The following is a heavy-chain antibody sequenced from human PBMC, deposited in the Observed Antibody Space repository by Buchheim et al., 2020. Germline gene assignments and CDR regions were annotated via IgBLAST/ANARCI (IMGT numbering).Heavy chain of an antibody. Sequence: QVQLVESGGGVVQPGRSLRLSCAASGFTFSSYAMHWVRQAPGKGLEWVAVISYDGSNKYYADSVKGRFTISRDNSKNTLYLPMNSLRAEDTAVYYCARGLDSHYYGMDVWGQGTT. CDR3: ARGLDSHYYGMDV. J-gene: IGHJ6*02. V-gene: IGHV3-30*04. CDR2: ISYDGSNK. D-gene: IGHD4-11*01. CDR1: GFTFSSYA.